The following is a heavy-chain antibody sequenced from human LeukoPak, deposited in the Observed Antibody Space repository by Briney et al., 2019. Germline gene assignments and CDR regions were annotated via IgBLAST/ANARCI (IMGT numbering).Heavy chain of an antibody. CDR2: IHYSGST. J-gene: IGHJ4*02. V-gene: IGHV4-31*03. D-gene: IGHD3-22*01. CDR1: GGSISSGGYY. CDR3: ARAIPAYDYYDSSGRHYFDY. Sequence: SETLSLTCTVSGGSISSGGYYWSWIRQHPGKGLEWIVYIHYSGSTYYNLSLKSRATISVDTSENQFSLMLSSVTAADTAVYFCARAIPAYDYYDSSGRHYFDYWGQGTLVTVSS.